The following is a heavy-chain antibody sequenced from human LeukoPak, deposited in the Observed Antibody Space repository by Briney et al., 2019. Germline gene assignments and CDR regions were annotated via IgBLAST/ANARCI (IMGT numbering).Heavy chain of an antibody. V-gene: IGHV4-38-2*02. CDR3: ARDREFHYGSGTTPFDY. CDR2: IYHSEST. CDR1: GYSISSGYY. D-gene: IGHD3-10*01. J-gene: IGHJ4*02. Sequence: SETLSLTCAVSGYSISSGYYWGWIRQPPGKGLEWIGSIYHSESTYYNPSLKSRVTISVGTSKNQFSLKLSSVTAADTAVYYCARDREFHYGSGTTPFDYWGQGTLVTVSS.